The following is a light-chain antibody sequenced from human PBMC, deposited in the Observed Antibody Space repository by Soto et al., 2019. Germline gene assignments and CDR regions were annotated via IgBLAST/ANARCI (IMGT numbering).Light chain of an antibody. CDR2: GAS. CDR1: QSVSSSY. J-gene: IGKJ1*01. V-gene: IGKV3-20*01. CDR3: QQYGSSPET. Sequence: EIVLTQSPGTLSLPPGERATLPCRASQSVSSSYLAWYQQKPGQAPRLLIYGASSRATGIPDRFSGSGSGTDFTLTISRLEPEDFAVYYCQQYGSSPETFGQGTKVDIK.